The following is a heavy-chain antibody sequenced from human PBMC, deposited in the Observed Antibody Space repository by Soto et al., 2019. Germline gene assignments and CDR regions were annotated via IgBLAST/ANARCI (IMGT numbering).Heavy chain of an antibody. V-gene: IGHV3-30-3*01. J-gene: IGHJ4*02. CDR1: GFTCSSYA. D-gene: IGHD3-10*01. Sequence: QVQLVESGGGVVQPGRSLRLSCAASGFTCSSYAMHWVRQAPGKGLEWVAVITYDGSTKYYADSVKGRFTISRDNSKNTLYLQMNSLKAEDTAVYYSARNTLLVWFGELLRKFDYWVQGTLVTVSS. CDR2: ITYDGSTK. CDR3: ARNTLLVWFGELLRKFDY.